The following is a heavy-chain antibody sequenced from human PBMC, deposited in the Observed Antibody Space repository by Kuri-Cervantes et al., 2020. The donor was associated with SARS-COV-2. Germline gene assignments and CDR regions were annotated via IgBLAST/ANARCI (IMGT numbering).Heavy chain of an antibody. CDR2: IYYSGST. Sequence: SETLSLTCTVSGGPISSHYWSWIRQPPGKGLEWIGYIYYSGSTNYNPSLKSRVTISVDTSKNQFSLKLSSVTAADTAVYYCATHAAIFGVVLPDYWGQGTLVTVSS. CDR3: ATHAAIFGVVLPDY. V-gene: IGHV4-59*11. CDR1: GGPISSHY. D-gene: IGHD3-3*01. J-gene: IGHJ4*02.